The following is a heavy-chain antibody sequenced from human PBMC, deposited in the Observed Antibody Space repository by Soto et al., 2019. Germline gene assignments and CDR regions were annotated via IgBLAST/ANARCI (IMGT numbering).Heavy chain of an antibody. Sequence: LRLSCAASGFTVSSNYMSWVRQAPGKGLEWVSVIYSGGSTYYADSVKGRFTISRDNSKNTLYLQMNSLRAEDTAVYYCASKTVAGTSAYYYYGMDVWGQGTTVTVSS. J-gene: IGHJ6*02. D-gene: IGHD6-19*01. CDR2: IYSGGST. CDR3: ASKTVAGTSAYYYYGMDV. CDR1: GFTVSSNY. V-gene: IGHV3-53*01.